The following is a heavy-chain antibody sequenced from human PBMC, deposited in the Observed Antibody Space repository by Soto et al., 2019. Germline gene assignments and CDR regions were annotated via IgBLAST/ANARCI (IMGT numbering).Heavy chain of an antibody. J-gene: IGHJ6*02. CDR2: IYRSGST. D-gene: IGHD3-3*01. CDR1: GFTFRSFW. CDR3: ARDLLRSLEEGGMDV. Sequence: PGGSLRLSCAASGFTFRSFWMTWVRQAPGKGLEWVSVIYRSGSTYYADSVKGRFTISRDNSKSTLFLQMNSLRAEDTAVYYCARDLLRSLEEGGMDVWGQGTMVTVSS. V-gene: IGHV3-66*01.